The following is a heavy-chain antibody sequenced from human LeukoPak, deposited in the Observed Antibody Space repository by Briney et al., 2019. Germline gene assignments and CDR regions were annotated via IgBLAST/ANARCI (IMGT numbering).Heavy chain of an antibody. CDR3: ARSPYYGGNVYYFDY. D-gene: IGHD4-23*01. CDR1: GGSISSSSHY. V-gene: IGHV4-39*01. J-gene: IGHJ4*02. CDR2: IYYSGST. Sequence: PSETLSLTCTVSGGSISSSSHYWGWIRQPPGKGLEWIGSIYYSGSTQYNPSLKSRVTISVDTSKNQFSLKLSSVTAADTAVHYCARSPYYGGNVYYFDYWGQGTLVTVSS.